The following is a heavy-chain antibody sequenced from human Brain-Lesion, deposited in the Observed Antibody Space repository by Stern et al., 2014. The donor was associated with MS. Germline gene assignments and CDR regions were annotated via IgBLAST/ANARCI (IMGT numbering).Heavy chain of an antibody. V-gene: IGHV6-1*01. CDR2: TYYRSKWYY. CDR3: AKGYNWFDS. Sequence: QVQLQQSGPGLMKPSQTLALTCAISGDSVSSNSAAWNWIRQSPSRGLEWLGRTYYRSKWYYQYAKSVKSRITINADTSTNQFSRQLNSVTPEDTAVYLCAKGYNWFDSWGQGTVVTVS. J-gene: IGHJ5*01. CDR1: GDSVSSNSAA.